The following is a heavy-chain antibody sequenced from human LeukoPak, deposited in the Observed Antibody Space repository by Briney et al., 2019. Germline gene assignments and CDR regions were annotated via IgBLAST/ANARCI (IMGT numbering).Heavy chain of an antibody. CDR2: INHSGST. CDR3: ARHNIVATMEMDY. D-gene: IGHD5-12*01. Sequence: SETLSLTCAVYGGSFSGYYWSWIRQPPGKGLEWIGEINHSGSTNYNPSLKSRVTISVDTSKNQFSLKLSSVTAADTAVYYCARHNIVATMEMDYWGQGTLVTVSS. CDR1: GGSFSGYY. J-gene: IGHJ4*02. V-gene: IGHV4-34*01.